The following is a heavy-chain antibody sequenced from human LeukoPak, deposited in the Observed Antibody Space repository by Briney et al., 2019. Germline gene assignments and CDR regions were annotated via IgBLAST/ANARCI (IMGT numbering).Heavy chain of an antibody. J-gene: IGHJ5*02. Sequence: GGSLRLSCAASGFTFSSYAMHWFRQAPGKGLEYVSAVSSNGGSTYYANSVKDRFTISRDNSKNTLYLQMASLRPEDMAVYYCASGQNTAMSYNWFDPWGQGTLVTVSS. CDR1: GFTFSSYA. D-gene: IGHD5-18*01. CDR2: VSSNGGST. CDR3: ASGQNTAMSYNWFDP. V-gene: IGHV3-64*01.